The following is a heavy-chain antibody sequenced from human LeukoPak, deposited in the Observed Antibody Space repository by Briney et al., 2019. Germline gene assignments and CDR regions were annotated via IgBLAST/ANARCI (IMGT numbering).Heavy chain of an antibody. J-gene: IGHJ4*02. D-gene: IGHD7-27*01. V-gene: IGHV3-53*01. CDR2: IYSGGST. Sequence: PGGSLRLSCAASGFTVSSNYMSWVRQAPGKGLEWVSVIYSGGSTYYADSVKGRFTISRDNSKNTLYPQMNSLRAEDTAVYYCARRLPTAWGADYWGQGTLVTVSS. CDR3: ARRLPTAWGADY. CDR1: GFTVSSNY.